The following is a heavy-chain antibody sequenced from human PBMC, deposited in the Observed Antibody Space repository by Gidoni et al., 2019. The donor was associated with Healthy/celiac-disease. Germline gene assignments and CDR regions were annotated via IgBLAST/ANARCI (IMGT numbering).Heavy chain of an antibody. D-gene: IGHD3-3*01. Sequence: EVQLVESGGGLVQPGRSLRLSCAASGFTFDDYAMPWVRQAPGKGLEWVSGISWNSGSIGYADSVKGRFTISRDNAKNSLYLQMNSLRAEDTALYYCAKGGEDITIFGVVMDRLLSPFDYWGQGTLVTVSS. J-gene: IGHJ4*02. V-gene: IGHV3-9*01. CDR1: GFTFDDYA. CDR2: ISWNSGSI. CDR3: AKGGEDITIFGVVMDRLLSPFDY.